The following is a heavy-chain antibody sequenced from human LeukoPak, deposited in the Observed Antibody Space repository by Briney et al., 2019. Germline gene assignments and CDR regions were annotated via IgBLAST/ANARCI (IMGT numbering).Heavy chain of an antibody. Sequence: SETLSLTCTVSGGSISSYYWSWIRQPPGKGLEWFAYIYYIGSTNYNPSLKSRVTISVDTSKNQFSLRLSSVTAADTAVYYCASSKAPPAVAGDAFDIWGQGTMVTVSS. V-gene: IGHV4-59*01. CDR2: IYYIGST. CDR3: ASSKAPPAVAGDAFDI. D-gene: IGHD6-19*01. J-gene: IGHJ3*02. CDR1: GGSISSYY.